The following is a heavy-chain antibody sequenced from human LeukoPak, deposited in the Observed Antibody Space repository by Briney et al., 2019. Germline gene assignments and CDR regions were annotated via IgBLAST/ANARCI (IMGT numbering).Heavy chain of an antibody. CDR3: AKEAASPPEDWFDP. D-gene: IGHD6-25*01. CDR2: IRYDGSNK. V-gene: IGHV3-30*02. CDR1: GFTFSSYG. Sequence: AGGSLRLSCAASGFTFSSYGMHWVRQAPGKGLEWVAFIRYDGSNKYYADSVKGRFTISRDNSKNTLYLQMNSLRAEDTAVYYCAKEAASPPEDWFDPWGQGTLVTVSS. J-gene: IGHJ5*02.